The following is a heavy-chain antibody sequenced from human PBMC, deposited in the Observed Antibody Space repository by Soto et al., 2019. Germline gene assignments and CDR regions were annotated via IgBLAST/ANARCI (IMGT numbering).Heavy chain of an antibody. D-gene: IGHD3-22*01. CDR1: GFTVSSNY. CDR3: ARDIVDSSGPDY. J-gene: IGHJ4*02. Sequence: WGSLRLSCAASGFTVSSNYMSWVRQAPGKGLEWVSSISSSSSYIYYADSVKGRFTISRDNAKNSLYLQMNSLRAEDTAVYYCARDIVDSSGPDYWGQGTLVTVSS. V-gene: IGHV3-21*01. CDR2: ISSSSSYI.